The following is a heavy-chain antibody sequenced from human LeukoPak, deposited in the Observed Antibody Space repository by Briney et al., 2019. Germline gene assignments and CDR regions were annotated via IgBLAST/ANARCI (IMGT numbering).Heavy chain of an antibody. CDR1: GYTFTDYA. CDR3: ARDVPASGWYHDY. D-gene: IGHD6-19*01. Sequence: ASVKVSCKASGYTFTDYAMNWVRQAPGQGLERMGWINTDIGNPMYAHGFTGRFVFSLDTSVSTAYLQISSLKAEDTAIYYCARDVPASGWYHDYWGQGTLVTVSS. V-gene: IGHV7-4-1*02. CDR2: INTDIGNP. J-gene: IGHJ4*02.